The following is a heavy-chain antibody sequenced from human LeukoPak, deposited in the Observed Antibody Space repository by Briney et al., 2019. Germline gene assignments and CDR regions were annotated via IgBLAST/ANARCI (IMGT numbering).Heavy chain of an antibody. V-gene: IGHV1-2*02. J-gene: IGHJ6*03. Sequence: ASVKVSCTASGYTFTGYYMHWVRQAPGQGLEWMGWINPNSGGTNYAQKFQGRVTMTRDTSISTAYMELSRLRSDDTAVYYCARGEGLVSYYYYMDVWGKGTTVTISS. CDR3: ARGEGLVSYYYYMDV. CDR1: GYTFTGYY. D-gene: IGHD6-19*01. CDR2: INPNSGGT.